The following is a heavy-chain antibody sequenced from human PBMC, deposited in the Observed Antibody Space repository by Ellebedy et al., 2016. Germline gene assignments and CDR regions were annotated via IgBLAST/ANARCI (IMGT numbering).Heavy chain of an antibody. V-gene: IGHV4-59*08. CDR2: IYYSGST. CDR3: ARHNPHAVGSIDY. J-gene: IGHJ4*02. CDR1: GGSISSYY. D-gene: IGHD2-15*01. Sequence: SETLSLXXTVSGGSISSYYWSWIRQPPGKELEYIGYIYYSGSTYYNPSLKSRVTISVDTSKNQFSLKLSSVTAADTAVYYCARHNPHAVGSIDYWGQGTLVTVSS.